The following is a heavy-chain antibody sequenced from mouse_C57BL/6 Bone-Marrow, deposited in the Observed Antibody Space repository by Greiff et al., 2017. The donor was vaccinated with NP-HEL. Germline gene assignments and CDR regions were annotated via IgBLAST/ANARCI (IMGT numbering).Heavy chain of an antibody. CDR2: ISDGGSYT. V-gene: IGHV5-4*01. CDR3: ARGWDEGYFDV. D-gene: IGHD4-1*01. CDR1: GFTFSSYA. Sequence: EVQGVESGGGLVKPGGSLKLSCAASGFTFSSYAMSWVRQTPEKRLEWVATISDGGSYTYYPDNVKGRFTISRDNAKNNLYLQMSHLKSEDTAMYYCARGWDEGYFDVWGTGTTVTVSS. J-gene: IGHJ1*03.